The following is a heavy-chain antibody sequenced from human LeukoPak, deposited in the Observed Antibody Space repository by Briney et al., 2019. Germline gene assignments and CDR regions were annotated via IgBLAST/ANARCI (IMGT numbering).Heavy chain of an antibody. CDR2: IKSKTDGGTT. Sequence: PGGSLRLSCAASGFTFSNAWMSWVRQAPGKGLEWVARIKSKTDGGTTDYAAPVKGRFTISRDDSKNTLYLQMNSLRAEDTAVYYCARVFGSSWYFRTDYYYYYMVVWGKGTTVTVSS. D-gene: IGHD6-13*01. V-gene: IGHV3-15*01. CDR1: GFTFSNAW. J-gene: IGHJ6*03. CDR3: ARVFGSSWYFRTDYYYYYMVV.